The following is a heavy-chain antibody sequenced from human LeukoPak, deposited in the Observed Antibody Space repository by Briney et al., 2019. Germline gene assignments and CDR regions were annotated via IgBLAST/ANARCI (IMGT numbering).Heavy chain of an antibody. J-gene: IGHJ3*02. Sequence: SQTLSLTCAISGDSVSSNSAAWNWIRQSPSRGLEWLGRTYYRSKWYNEYAVSVKSPITINPDTSKNQISLQLNSVTPEDTAVYYCARGPSGTGAFDIWGQGTMVTVPS. CDR2: TYYRSKWYN. D-gene: IGHD6-13*01. V-gene: IGHV6-1*01. CDR3: ARGPSGTGAFDI. CDR1: GDSVSSNSAA.